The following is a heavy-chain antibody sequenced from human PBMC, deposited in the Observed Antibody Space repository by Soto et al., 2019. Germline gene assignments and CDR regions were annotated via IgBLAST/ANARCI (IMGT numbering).Heavy chain of an antibody. CDR3: ARATYCSGGSCFYGMDV. Sequence: PSETLSLTCPVSGGSISSYYWSWIRQPPGKGLEWIGYIYYSGSTNYNPSLKSRVTISVDTSKNQFSLKLSSVTAADTAVYYCARATYCSGGSCFYGMDVWGQGTTVTVSS. CDR1: GGSISSYY. D-gene: IGHD2-15*01. CDR2: IYYSGST. V-gene: IGHV4-59*01. J-gene: IGHJ6*02.